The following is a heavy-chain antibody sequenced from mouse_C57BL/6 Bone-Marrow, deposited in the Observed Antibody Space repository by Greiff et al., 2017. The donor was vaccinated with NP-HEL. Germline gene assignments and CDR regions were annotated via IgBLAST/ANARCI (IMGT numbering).Heavy chain of an antibody. D-gene: IGHD1-1*01. Sequence: EVNVVESGGGLVQPGGSMKLSCVASGFTFSNYWMNWVRQSPEKGLEWVAQIRLKSDNYATHYAESVKGRFTISRDDSKSSVYLQMNNLRAEDTGIYYSSYGSSYDAWFAYWGQGTLVTVSA. CDR1: GFTFSNYW. CDR2: IRLKSDNYAT. J-gene: IGHJ3*01. V-gene: IGHV6-3*01. CDR3: SYGSSYDAWFAY.